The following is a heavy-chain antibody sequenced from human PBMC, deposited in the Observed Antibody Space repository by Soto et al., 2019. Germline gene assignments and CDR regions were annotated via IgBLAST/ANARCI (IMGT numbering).Heavy chain of an antibody. Sequence: GSLRLSCAASGFTFSSYGMHWVRQAPGKGLEWVAVISYDGSNKYYADSVKGRFTISRDNSRKTLYLQMNSLRAEDTAVYYCAKWAYCSGGSCYSHYYYGMDVWGQGTTVTVSS. CDR3: AKWAYCSGGSCYSHYYYGMDV. V-gene: IGHV3-30*18. D-gene: IGHD2-15*01. CDR1: GFTFSSYG. J-gene: IGHJ6*02. CDR2: ISYDGSNK.